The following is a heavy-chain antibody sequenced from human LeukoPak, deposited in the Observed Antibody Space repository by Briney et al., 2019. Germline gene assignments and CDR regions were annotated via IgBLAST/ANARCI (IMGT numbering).Heavy chain of an antibody. CDR3: ATGGLTYYYDSSGYHYLGC. Sequence: GSLKVSCKVSGYTLTELSMHWVRQAPGKGLEWMGGFDPMVGATIYAQKFQGRVTMTEDTSTDTAYMELSSLRSEDTAVYYCATGGLTYYYDSSGYHYLGCWGQGTLVTVSS. J-gene: IGHJ4*02. CDR2: FDPMVGAT. D-gene: IGHD3-22*01. CDR1: GYTLTELS. V-gene: IGHV1-24*01.